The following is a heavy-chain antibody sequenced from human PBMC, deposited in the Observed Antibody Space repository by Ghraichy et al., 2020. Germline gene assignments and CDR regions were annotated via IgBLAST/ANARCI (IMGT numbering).Heavy chain of an antibody. J-gene: IGHJ6*02. V-gene: IGHV1-18*01. CDR3: ARDGLTGTGYYYYGMDV. CDR1: GYTFTSYG. D-gene: IGHD3-10*01. CDR2: ISAYNGNT. Sequence: ASVKVSCKASGYTFTSYGISWVRQAPGQGLEWMGWISAYNGNTNYAQKLQGRVTMTTDTSTSTAYMELRSLRSDDTAVYYCARDGLTGTGYYYYGMDVWGQGTTVTVSS.